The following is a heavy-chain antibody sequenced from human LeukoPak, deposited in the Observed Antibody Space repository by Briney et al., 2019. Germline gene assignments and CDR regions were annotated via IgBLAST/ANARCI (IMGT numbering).Heavy chain of an antibody. CDR3: ARANRHRGAAVVPAASGY. Sequence: SETLSPTCALYGGSFSGYYWSWIRQPPGKGLEWIGEINHSGSTNYNPSLKSRVTISVDTSKNQSSLKLSSVTAADTAVYYCARANRHRGAAVVPAASGYWGQGTLVTVSS. D-gene: IGHD2-2*01. CDR1: GGSFSGYY. J-gene: IGHJ4*02. CDR2: INHSGST. V-gene: IGHV4-34*01.